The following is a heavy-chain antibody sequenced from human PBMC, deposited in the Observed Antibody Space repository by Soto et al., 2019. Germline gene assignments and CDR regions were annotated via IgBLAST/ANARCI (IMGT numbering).Heavy chain of an antibody. J-gene: IGHJ5*02. CDR2: IWYDGSNK. CDR1: GFTFSYYG. CDR3: ARDSPDYYDSSGYYQGSSWFDP. D-gene: IGHD3-22*01. Sequence: PVGSLRLSCAASGFTFSYYGMHWVRQAPGKGLEWVAVIWYDGSNKYYADSVKGRFTISRDNSKNTLYLQMNSLRAEDTAVYYCARDSPDYYDSSGYYQGSSWFDPWGQGTLVTVSS. V-gene: IGHV3-33*01.